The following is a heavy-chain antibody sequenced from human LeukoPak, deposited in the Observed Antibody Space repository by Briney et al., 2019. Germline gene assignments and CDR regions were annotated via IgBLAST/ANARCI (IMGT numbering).Heavy chain of an antibody. Sequence: PSETLSLTCTVSGGSISSYYWSWIRQPAGKGLEWIGRIYTSGSTNYNPSLKSRVTMSVDTSKNQFSLKLSSVTAADTAVYYCARDRNPNVLRFLEWDRPEHYFDYWGQGTLVTVSS. CDR1: GGSISSYY. CDR2: IYTSGST. CDR3: ARDRNPNVLRFLEWDRPEHYFDY. V-gene: IGHV4-4*07. J-gene: IGHJ4*02. D-gene: IGHD3-3*01.